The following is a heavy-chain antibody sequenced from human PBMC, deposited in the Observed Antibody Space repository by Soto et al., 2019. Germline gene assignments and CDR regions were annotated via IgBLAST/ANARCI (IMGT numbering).Heavy chain of an antibody. J-gene: IGHJ4*01. CDR2: IYPYDSDT. Sequence: GASLKISCKTSGYSFTSYWIGWVRQMPGKGLEWMGNIYPYDSDTRYSPSFQGQVTISADTSITTAYLQWSGLRASDTAMYFCARPFVGSTRGNFDYWGQGTLVTVSS. D-gene: IGHD2-2*01. CDR3: ARPFVGSTRGNFDY. V-gene: IGHV5-51*01. CDR1: GYSFTSYW.